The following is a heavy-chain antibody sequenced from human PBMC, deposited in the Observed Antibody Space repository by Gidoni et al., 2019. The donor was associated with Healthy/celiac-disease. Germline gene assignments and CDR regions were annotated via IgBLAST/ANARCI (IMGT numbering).Heavy chain of an antibody. Sequence: EVQLVQSGAEVKKPGESLRISCTGSGYSFTSYWISWVRQMPGKGLEWMGRIDPSDSYTNYSPSFQGHVTISADKSISTAYLQWSSLKASDTAMYYCAGTYYYDSSVVGYYYGMDVWGQGTTVTVSS. V-gene: IGHV5-10-1*03. CDR2: IDPSDSYT. D-gene: IGHD3-22*01. J-gene: IGHJ6*02. CDR3: AGTYYYDSSVVGYYYGMDV. CDR1: GYSFTSYW.